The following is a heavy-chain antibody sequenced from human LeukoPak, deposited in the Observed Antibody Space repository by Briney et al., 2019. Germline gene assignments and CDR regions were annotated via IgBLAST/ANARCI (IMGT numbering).Heavy chain of an antibody. Sequence: SVKVSCKASGGTFNSYAISWVRQAPGQGLEWMGGIIPIFGTANYAQKFQGRVTITADESTSTAYMELSSLRSEDTAVYYCARDLDSYGYSGWFDPWGQGTLVTVSA. CDR3: ARDLDSYGYSGWFDP. CDR2: IIPIFGTA. J-gene: IGHJ5*02. D-gene: IGHD5-18*01. CDR1: GGTFNSYA. V-gene: IGHV1-69*01.